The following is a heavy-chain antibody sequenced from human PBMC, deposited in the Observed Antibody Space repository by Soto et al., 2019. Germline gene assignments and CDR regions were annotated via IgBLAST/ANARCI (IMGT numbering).Heavy chain of an antibody. V-gene: IGHV3-9*01. J-gene: IGHJ6*02. CDR1: GFTFDDYA. D-gene: IGHD2-2*02. Sequence: LSLTCAASGFTFDDYAMHWVRQAPGKGLEWVSGISWNSGSIGYADSVKGRFTISRDNAKNSLYLQMNSLRAEDTALYYCAKGATVVVPAAIYYYYGMDVWGQGTTVTVSS. CDR3: AKGATVVVPAAIYYYYGMDV. CDR2: ISWNSGSI.